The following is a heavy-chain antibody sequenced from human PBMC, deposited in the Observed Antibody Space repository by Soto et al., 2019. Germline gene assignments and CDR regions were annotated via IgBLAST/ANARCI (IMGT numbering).Heavy chain of an antibody. CDR2: INPNSGGT. V-gene: IGHV1-2*02. J-gene: IGHJ6*02. CDR3: ARDASLILGIAARPYYYGMDV. CDR1: GYTFTGYY. Sequence: ASVKVSCKASGYTFTGYYMHWVRQAPGQGLEWMGWINPNSGGTNYAQKFQGRVTMTRDTSISTAYMELSRLRSDDTAVYYCARDASLILGIAARPYYYGMDVWGQGTTVTV. D-gene: IGHD6-6*01.